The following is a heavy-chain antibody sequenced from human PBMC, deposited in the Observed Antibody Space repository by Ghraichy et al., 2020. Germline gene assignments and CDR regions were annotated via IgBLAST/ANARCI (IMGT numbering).Heavy chain of an antibody. CDR1: GGSISSSSYY. V-gene: IGHV4-39*01. CDR2: MYYSGST. CDR3: AITTVSYYDAFDI. J-gene: IGHJ3*02. Sequence: SETLSLTCTVSGGSISSSSYYWGWVRQSPGKGLEWIGNMYYSGSTYYNSSLKSRVTISVDTSKNQFSLNLSSVTATDTAVYYCAITTVSYYDAFDIWGQGTMVTVSS. D-gene: IGHD1-1*01.